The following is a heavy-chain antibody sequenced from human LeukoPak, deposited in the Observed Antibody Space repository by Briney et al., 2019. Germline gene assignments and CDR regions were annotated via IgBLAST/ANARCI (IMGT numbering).Heavy chain of an antibody. J-gene: IGHJ1*01. CDR1: GFTFSRYI. V-gene: IGHV3-48*02. CDR3: ASHYFGSRGSYAEYFQH. CDR2: ISSSSRTI. Sequence: PWGSLRLSCAASGFTFSRYIMNWVRQAPRKWLEWISYISSSSRTIHYADSVKGRFTISRDNAENSLDLQMNSLRDEDTAVYYCASHYFGSRGSYAEYFQHWGQGALVIVSS. D-gene: IGHD3-22*01.